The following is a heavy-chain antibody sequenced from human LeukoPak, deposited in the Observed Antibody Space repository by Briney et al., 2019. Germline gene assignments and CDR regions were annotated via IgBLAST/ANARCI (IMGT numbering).Heavy chain of an antibody. Sequence: SGTLSLTCAVYGGSFSGYYWSWIRQPPGKGLEWIGEINHSGSTNYNPSLKSRVTISVDTSKNQFSLKLSSVTAADTAVYYCASGKFNCSGGSCYNFDYWGQGTLVTVSS. CDR2: INHSGST. V-gene: IGHV4-34*01. J-gene: IGHJ4*02. CDR1: GGSFSGYY. CDR3: ASGKFNCSGGSCYNFDY. D-gene: IGHD2-15*01.